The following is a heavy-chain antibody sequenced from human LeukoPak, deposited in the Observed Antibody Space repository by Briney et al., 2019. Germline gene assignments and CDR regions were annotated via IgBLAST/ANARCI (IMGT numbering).Heavy chain of an antibody. CDR2: ISSSSSYI. V-gene: IGHV3-21*01. CDR1: GFTFSSYS. Sequence: GGSLRLSCAASGFTFSSYSMNWVRQAPGKGLEWVSSISSSSSYIYYADSVKGRFTISRDNAKNSLYLQMNSLRAEDTAVYYCARGGGANPFHAFDIWGQGTMVIVSS. D-gene: IGHD3-16*01. CDR3: ARGGGANPFHAFDI. J-gene: IGHJ3*02.